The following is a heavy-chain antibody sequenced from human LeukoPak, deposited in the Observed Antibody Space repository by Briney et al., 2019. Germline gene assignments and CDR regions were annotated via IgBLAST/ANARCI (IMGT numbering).Heavy chain of an antibody. CDR2: IWYDGSNK. CDR1: GFTFSSYG. Sequence: GGSLRLSCAASGFTFSSYGMHWVRQAPGKGLEWVAVIWYDGSNKYYADSVKGRFTISRDNSKNTLNLHMNSLRAEDTAVYYCATDQGIYWGQGTLVTVSS. V-gene: IGHV3-33*01. J-gene: IGHJ4*02. CDR3: ATDQGIY.